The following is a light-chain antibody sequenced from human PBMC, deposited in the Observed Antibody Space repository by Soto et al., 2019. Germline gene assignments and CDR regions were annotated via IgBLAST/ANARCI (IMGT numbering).Light chain of an antibody. CDR3: ASYAGGNNV. CDR1: SGAVGGYNS. J-gene: IGLJ1*01. CDR2: EVN. V-gene: IGLV2-8*01. Sequence: QYALTQPPSASGSPGQSVTISCTGTSGAVGGYNSVTCYQQHPGKVPKLMVYEVNKRPSGVPDRFSGSKSGNTASLTVSGLQAEDEADYYCASYAGGNNVFGTGTKVTVL.